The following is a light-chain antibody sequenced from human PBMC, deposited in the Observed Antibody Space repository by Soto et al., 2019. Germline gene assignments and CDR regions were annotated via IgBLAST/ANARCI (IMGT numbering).Light chain of an antibody. V-gene: IGKV3-11*01. CDR3: QQRSNWPWT. CDR1: QSVSSN. Sequence: LFSHSPATLYLSPGERAPLSCRASQSVSSNLAWYQQKPGQAPRLLIYDASNRATGIPARFSGSGSGTDFTLTISSLEPEDFAVYYCQQRSNWPWTFGQGTKVDIK. J-gene: IGKJ1*01. CDR2: DAS.